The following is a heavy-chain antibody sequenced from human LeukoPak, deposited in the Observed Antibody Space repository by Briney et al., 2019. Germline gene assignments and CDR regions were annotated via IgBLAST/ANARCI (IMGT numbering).Heavy chain of an antibody. J-gene: IGHJ6*02. D-gene: IGHD3-9*01. Sequence: GGSLRLSCAASGFTFSSYGMHWVRQAPGKGLEWVAFIRYDGSNKYYADSVKGRFTISRDNSKNTLYLQMNSLRAEDTAVYYCAKRVEQWHDWLTFYYYYYGMDVWGQGTTVTASS. CDR1: GFTFSSYG. CDR2: IRYDGSNK. V-gene: IGHV3-30*02. CDR3: AKRVEQWHDWLTFYYYYYGMDV.